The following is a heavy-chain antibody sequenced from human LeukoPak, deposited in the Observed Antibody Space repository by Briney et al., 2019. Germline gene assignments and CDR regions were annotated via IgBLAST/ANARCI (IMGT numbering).Heavy chain of an antibody. CDR2: ISGYNGKT. D-gene: IGHD2-8*01. J-gene: IGHJ4*02. V-gene: IGHV1-18*01. Sequence: ASVKVSCKASGYTFTSYGITWVRQAPGQGLEWMGWISGYNGKTKYAQKLQGRVTMTTDTSTATAYMELRSLRSDDTAVYYCARGYYCTHGVCYGGDFDNWGQGTLVTVSS. CDR1: GYTFTSYG. CDR3: ARGYYCTHGVCYGGDFDN.